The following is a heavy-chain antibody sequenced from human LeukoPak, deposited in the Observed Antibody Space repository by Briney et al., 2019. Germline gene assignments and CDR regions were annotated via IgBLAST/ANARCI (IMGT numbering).Heavy chain of an antibody. Sequence: ASVKVSCKASGYTFTSYGISWVRQAPGQGLEWMGWISAYNGNTNYAQKLQGRVTMTTDTSTSTAYMELRSLRSDDTAVYYCARVVFDYDFWSGYYPVGSSDYWGQGTLVTVSS. CDR2: ISAYNGNT. D-gene: IGHD3-3*01. J-gene: IGHJ4*02. V-gene: IGHV1-18*01. CDR3: ARVVFDYDFWSGYYPVGSSDY. CDR1: GYTFTSYG.